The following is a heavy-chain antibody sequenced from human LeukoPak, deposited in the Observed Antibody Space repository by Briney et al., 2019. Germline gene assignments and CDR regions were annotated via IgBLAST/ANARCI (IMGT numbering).Heavy chain of an antibody. Sequence: PGGSLRLSCAASGFTFSSYSMNWVRQAPGKGLEWVSSISSSSSYIYYADSVKGRFTISRDNAKSSLYLQMNSLRAEDTAVYYCASAVTYYYYYGMDVWGQGTTVTVSS. CDR3: ASAVTYYYYYGMDV. D-gene: IGHD6-19*01. CDR2: ISSSSSYI. CDR1: GFTFSSYS. J-gene: IGHJ6*02. V-gene: IGHV3-21*01.